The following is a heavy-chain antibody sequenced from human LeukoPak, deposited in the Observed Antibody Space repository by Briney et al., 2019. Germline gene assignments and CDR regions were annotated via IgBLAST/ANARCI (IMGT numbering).Heavy chain of an antibody. V-gene: IGHV1-2*02. J-gene: IGHJ4*02. D-gene: IGHD3-22*01. CDR3: ARDTTLTMIVVVIRELDY. CDR1: GYTFTRYY. CDR2: INPNSGGT. Sequence: ASVKVSCKASGYTFTRYYMHWVRQAPGQGLEWMGWINPNSGGTNYAQKFQGRVTMTRDTSISTAYMELSRLRSDDTAVYYCARDTTLTMIVVVIRELDYWGQGTLVTVSS.